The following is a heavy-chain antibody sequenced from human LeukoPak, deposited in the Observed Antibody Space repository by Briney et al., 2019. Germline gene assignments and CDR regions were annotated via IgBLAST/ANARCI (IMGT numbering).Heavy chain of an antibody. Sequence: GGSLSLSCAASRFTLSSYATSWVRQAPGKGLEWVSGISGSGGSTDYADSVKGRFTISRDNSKNTLYLQMNSLRAEDTGVYYCARGEVVAARFDFWGQGTLVTVSS. D-gene: IGHD2-15*01. V-gene: IGHV3-23*01. CDR3: ARGEVVAARFDF. CDR1: RFTLSSYA. CDR2: ISGSGGST. J-gene: IGHJ4*02.